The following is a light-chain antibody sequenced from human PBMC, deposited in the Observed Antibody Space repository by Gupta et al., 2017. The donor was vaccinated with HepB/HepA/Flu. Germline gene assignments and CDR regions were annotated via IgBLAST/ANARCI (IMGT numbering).Light chain of an antibody. V-gene: IGLV2-14*03. J-gene: IGLJ3*02. CDR2: DVS. CDR3: SSYTRSSTRV. Sequence: HSALTPPASVSGSPAQSHTISSTGTSSDVGGYNYVSCYQQHPGNAPKRKMYDVSNRPSGVSNRGSASKSGKNGSPRTSGVQAEDDADDYCSSYTRSSTRVFGGGTKLTVL. CDR1: SSDVGGYNY.